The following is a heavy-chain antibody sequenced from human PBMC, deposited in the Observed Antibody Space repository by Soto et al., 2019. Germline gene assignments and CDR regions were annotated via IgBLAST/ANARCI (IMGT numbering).Heavy chain of an antibody. CDR2: IKSKTDGGTT. D-gene: IGHD1-1*01. Sequence: PGGSLRLSCATSGFVFSDAWMSWVRQAPGKGLEWVGRIKSKTDGGTTDYAAPVKGRFAVSRDDSKNMLYLQMNSLKTEDTAVYYCTRDRLDRWDYYFGMDVWGQGTTVTVSS. J-gene: IGHJ6*02. CDR3: TRDRLDRWDYYFGMDV. V-gene: IGHV3-15*01. CDR1: GFVFSDAW.